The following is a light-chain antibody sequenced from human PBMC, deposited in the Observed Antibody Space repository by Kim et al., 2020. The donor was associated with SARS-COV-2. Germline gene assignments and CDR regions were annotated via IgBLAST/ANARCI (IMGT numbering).Light chain of an antibody. Sequence: SVTISCTGSSSDVGGYDYVSWYQQYPGKAPKLMIYEVRKRPSGVPDRFSGSKSGNTASLTVSGLQAEDEADYYCGSYAGNNRLGVVFGGGTKVTVL. J-gene: IGLJ2*01. V-gene: IGLV2-8*01. CDR1: SSDVGGYDY. CDR3: GSYAGNNRLGVV. CDR2: EVR.